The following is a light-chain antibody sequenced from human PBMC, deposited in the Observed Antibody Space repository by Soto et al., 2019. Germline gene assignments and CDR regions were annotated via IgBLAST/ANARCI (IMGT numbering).Light chain of an antibody. CDR3: LLFGSSPWT. CDR2: AAS. J-gene: IGKJ1*01. CDR1: QTVTSSH. V-gene: IGKV3-20*01. Sequence: NVLTQSPGTLSLSAGERATLSCRASQTVTSSHLAWYQQRPGQAPRLLIYAASSRATGIPGRFGGSGSGRGFTLPTDRLEAEGFAVYCCLLFGSSPWTFGQGTKVELK.